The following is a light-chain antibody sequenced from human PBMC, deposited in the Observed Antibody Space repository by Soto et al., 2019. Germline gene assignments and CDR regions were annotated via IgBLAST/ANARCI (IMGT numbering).Light chain of an antibody. J-gene: IGKJ1*01. V-gene: IGKV3-15*01. CDR1: QSVSSD. CDR2: GAS. Sequence: EIVMTQSPATLSVSPGERATLSCRASQSVSSDLAWYQQKPGQAPKLLMYGASPRATGIPDRFSGSGSGTEFTRTTISLQYADFAVYYCQQHNNWTPWTFGQGTKVEIK. CDR3: QQHNNWTPWT.